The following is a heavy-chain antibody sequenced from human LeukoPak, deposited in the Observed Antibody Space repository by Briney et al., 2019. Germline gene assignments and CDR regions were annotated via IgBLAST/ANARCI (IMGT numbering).Heavy chain of an antibody. V-gene: IGHV3-23*01. Sequence: GGSLRLSCAASGFTFSSYAMSWVRQAPGKGLEWVSAISGSGGSTYYADSVKGRFTISRDNSKNTLCLQMNSLRAEDTAVYYCAKELVDYYDSSGYGYWGQGTLVTVSS. CDR3: AKELVDYYDSSGYGY. D-gene: IGHD3-22*01. CDR1: GFTFSSYA. J-gene: IGHJ4*02. CDR2: ISGSGGST.